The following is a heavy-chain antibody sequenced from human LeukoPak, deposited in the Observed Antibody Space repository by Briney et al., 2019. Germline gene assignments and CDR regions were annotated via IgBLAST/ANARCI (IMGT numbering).Heavy chain of an antibody. CDR3: ARVDLAVRLVDY. V-gene: IGHV4-39*07. D-gene: IGHD3-9*01. CDR1: GGSISSSSYY. Sequence: SETLSLTCTVSGGSISSSSYYWGWIRQPPGKGLEWIGSIYYSGSTYYNPSLKSRVTISVDTSKDQFSLKLSSVTAADTAVYYCARVDLAVRLVDYWGQGTLVTISS. CDR2: IYYSGST. J-gene: IGHJ4*02.